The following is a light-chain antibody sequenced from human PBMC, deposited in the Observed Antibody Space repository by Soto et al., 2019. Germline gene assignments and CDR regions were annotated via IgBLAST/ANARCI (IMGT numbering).Light chain of an antibody. CDR2: DAS. J-gene: IGKJ5*01. V-gene: IGKV1-9*01. CDR1: QNIRNL. CDR3: QQLNDYPIT. Sequence: DIQLTQSSSTLSAAVGDSVTITCRASQNIRNLLAWYQQKPGKAPKPLIYDASTLKTGVPSRFSGSGSGTEFTLTISSLQPEDLATYYCQQLNDYPITFGQGTRLEIK.